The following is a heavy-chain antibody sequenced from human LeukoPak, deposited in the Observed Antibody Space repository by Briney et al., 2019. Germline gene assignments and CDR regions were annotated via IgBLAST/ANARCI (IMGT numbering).Heavy chain of an antibody. V-gene: IGHV4-39*07. Sequence: PSETLSLTCSVSGDSITGYYWGWIRQPPGKGLEWIGSIYYSGSTYYNPSLKSRVTISVDTSKNQFSLKLSSVTAADTAVYYCASRDDWNYRGVYWGQGTLVTVSS. J-gene: IGHJ4*02. CDR3: ASRDDWNYRGVY. CDR2: IYYSGST. D-gene: IGHD1-7*01. CDR1: GDSITGYY.